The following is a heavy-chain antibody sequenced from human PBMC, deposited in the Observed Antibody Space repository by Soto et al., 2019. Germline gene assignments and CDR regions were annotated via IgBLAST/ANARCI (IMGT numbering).Heavy chain of an antibody. D-gene: IGHD5-18*01. V-gene: IGHV3-23*01. Sequence: EVRLLESGGGLVQTGGSLTLSCATSGFTFNNYSMSWVRQAPGKGLEWVSSINRGGGPYYADSVKGRFTISRDNSKNMLYLRMISLRADVTAVYFCARADGPLPVTFLGFWGQGTLVTVSS. CDR3: ARADGPLPVTFLGF. J-gene: IGHJ4*02. CDR2: INRGGGP. CDR1: GFTFNNYS.